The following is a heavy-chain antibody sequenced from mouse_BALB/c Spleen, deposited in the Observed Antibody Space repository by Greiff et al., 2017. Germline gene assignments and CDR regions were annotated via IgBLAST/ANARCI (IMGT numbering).Heavy chain of an antibody. D-gene: IGHD2-2*01. CDR1: GYTFTDYA. Sequence: VKLQESGAELVRPGVSVKISCKGSGYTFTDYAMHWVKQSHAKSLEWIGVISTYYGDASYNQKFKGKATMTVDKSSSTAYMELARLTSEDSAIYYCARNYGYDGGYYFDYWGQGTTLTVSS. J-gene: IGHJ2*01. V-gene: IGHV1S137*01. CDR3: ARNYGYDGGYYFDY. CDR2: ISTYYGDA.